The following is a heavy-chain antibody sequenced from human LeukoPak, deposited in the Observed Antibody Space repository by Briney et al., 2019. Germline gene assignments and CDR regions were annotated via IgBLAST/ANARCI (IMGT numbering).Heavy chain of an antibody. J-gene: IGHJ4*02. CDR3: ARGGHVSTGAYFDY. D-gene: IGHD5-12*01. CDR2: IIPVFDKT. V-gene: IGHV1-69*08. Sequence: GASVKVSCKTSGGAFSTHTINWVRQAPGQGLEWMGRIIPVFDKTNYTQKFQGRVTITADKSTSTAYMDLSSLKSEDTATYYCARGGHVSTGAYFDYWGQGTLVTVSS. CDR1: GGAFSTHT.